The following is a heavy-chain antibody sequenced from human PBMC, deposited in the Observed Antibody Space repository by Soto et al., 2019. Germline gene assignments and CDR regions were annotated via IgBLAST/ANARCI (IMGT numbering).Heavy chain of an antibody. CDR3: VCGGNFFIY. V-gene: IGHV3-7*01. J-gene: IGHJ4*02. D-gene: IGHD3-16*01. CDR2: MDQDGSER. Sequence: EVQLVESGGGLVQPGGSLRLSCAASGFTFSTYWMTWVRQPPGKGLEWVANMDQDGSERYYVDSVRGRFTGSRDNAKNSIYLQMNSLRAEDTAVYYCVCGGNFFIYWGQGTLVTVSP. CDR1: GFTFSTYW.